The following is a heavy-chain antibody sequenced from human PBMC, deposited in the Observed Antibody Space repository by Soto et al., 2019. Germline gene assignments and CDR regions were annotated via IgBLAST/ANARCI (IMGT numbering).Heavy chain of an antibody. J-gene: IGHJ4*02. CDR1: GGSISSYY. CDR3: AGTDPYGDYLGAIDY. D-gene: IGHD4-17*01. CDR2: IYYSGST. V-gene: IGHV4-59*01. Sequence: SETLSLTCTVSGGSISSYYWSWIRQPPGKGLEWIGYIYYSGSTNYNPSLKSRVTISVDTSKNQFSLKLSSVTAADTAVYYCAGTDPYGDYLGAIDYWGQGTLVTVSS.